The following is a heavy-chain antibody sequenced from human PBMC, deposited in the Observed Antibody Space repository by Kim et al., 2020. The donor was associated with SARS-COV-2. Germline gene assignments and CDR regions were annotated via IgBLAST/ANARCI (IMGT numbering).Heavy chain of an antibody. D-gene: IGHD6-19*01. V-gene: IGHV3-30*04. CDR2: ISYDGSNK. J-gene: IGHJ1*01. Sequence: GGSLRLSCAASGFTFSSYAMHWVRQAPGKGLEWVAVISYDGSNKYYADSVKGRFTISRDNSKNTLYLQMNSLRAEDTAVYYCAREGAVAVAAEYFQHWGQGTLVTVSS. CDR3: AREGAVAVAAEYFQH. CDR1: GFTFSSYA.